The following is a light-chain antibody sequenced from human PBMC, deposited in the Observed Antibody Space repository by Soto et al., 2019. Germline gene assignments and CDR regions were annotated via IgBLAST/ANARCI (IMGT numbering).Light chain of an antibody. CDR2: EVS. CDR1: SSDVGGHNY. V-gene: IGLV2-14*01. Sequence: QSVLTQPASVSGSPGQSITISCTGPSSDVGGHNYVSWYQQHPGTAPKLLIYEVSNRPSGVSNRFSGTKSGNTATLTISGLQAEDEADYYCSSYRGSFTLGIFGTGTRLTVL. CDR3: SSYRGSFTLGI. J-gene: IGLJ1*01.